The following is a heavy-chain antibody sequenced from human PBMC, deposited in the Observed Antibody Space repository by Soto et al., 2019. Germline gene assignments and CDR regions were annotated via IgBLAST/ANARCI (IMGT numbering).Heavy chain of an antibody. D-gene: IGHD3-10*01. J-gene: IGHJ6*02. Sequence: PETLPLTYAVYGGSFSGYYWSWIRQPPGKGLEWIGEINHSGSTNYNPSLKSRVTISVDTSKNQFSLKLSSVTAADTAVYYCARGYITMVRGVVYYYYGMDVWGQGTTVT. CDR1: GGSFSGYY. CDR3: ARGYITMVRGVVYYYYGMDV. V-gene: IGHV4-34*01. CDR2: INHSGST.